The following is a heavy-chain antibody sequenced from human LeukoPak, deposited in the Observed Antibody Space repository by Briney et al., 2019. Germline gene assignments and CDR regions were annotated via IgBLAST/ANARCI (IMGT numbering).Heavy chain of an antibody. J-gene: IGHJ6*03. V-gene: IGHV3-23*01. CDR2: ISGSGGST. CDR3: AKGLRSGSTPFYYYYYMDV. Sequence: GGSLRLSCAASGFTFSGHAMSWVRQAPGKGLEWVSVISGSGGSTYYADSVKGRFTISRDNSKNTLYLQMNSLRAEDTAVYYCAKGLRSGSTPFYYYYYMDVWGKGTTVTVSS. CDR1: GFTFSGHA. D-gene: IGHD3-3*01.